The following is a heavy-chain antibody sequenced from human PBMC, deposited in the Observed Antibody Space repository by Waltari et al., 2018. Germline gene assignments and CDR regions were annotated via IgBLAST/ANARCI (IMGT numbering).Heavy chain of an antibody. V-gene: IGHV4-38-2*01. CDR1: GYSISSGYY. J-gene: IGHJ3*02. CDR3: ARTYYDILCAFDI. Sequence: QVQLQESGPGLVKPSETLSLTCAVSGYSISSGYYWGWIRQPPGKGLEWIGSIYHSGSTCYNPALKSRVTISVDTSKNQFSLKLSSVTAADTAVYYCARTYYDILCAFDIWGQGTMVTVSS. CDR2: IYHSGST. D-gene: IGHD3-9*01.